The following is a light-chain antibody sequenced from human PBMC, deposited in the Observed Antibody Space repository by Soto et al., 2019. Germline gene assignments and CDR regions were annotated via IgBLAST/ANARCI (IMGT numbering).Light chain of an antibody. CDR3: QQYNSYRT. J-gene: IGKJ1*01. CDR1: QSVRSS. V-gene: IGKV3D-15*01. Sequence: ESVLTQSPATLSVSPGERATLSFRASQSVRSSLAWYQQKPGQAPRLLLYGASTRSTGIPDRFSGRGSGTDFTLTISRLEPEDFATYYCQQYNSYRTFGQGTKVDIK. CDR2: GAS.